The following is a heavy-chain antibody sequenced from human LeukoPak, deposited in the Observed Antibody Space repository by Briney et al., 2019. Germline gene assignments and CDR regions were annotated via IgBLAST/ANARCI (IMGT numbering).Heavy chain of an antibody. Sequence: ASVKVSCKASGYTFTGYYMHWVRQAPGQGLEWMGWINPNSGGTNYAQKFQGRVTMTRGTSISTAYMELSRLKSDDTAVYYCAREGVTTGLFDYWGQGTLVTVSS. CDR2: INPNSGGT. CDR1: GYTFTGYY. CDR3: AREGVTTGLFDY. V-gene: IGHV1-2*02. D-gene: IGHD4-11*01. J-gene: IGHJ4*02.